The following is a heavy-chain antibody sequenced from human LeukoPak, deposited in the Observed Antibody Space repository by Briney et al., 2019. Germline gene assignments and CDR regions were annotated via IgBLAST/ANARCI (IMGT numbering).Heavy chain of an antibody. V-gene: IGHV3-74*01. Sequence: GGSLRLSCAASGFTFSSYWVHWVRQAPGKGLVWVSRINGDGSSTYYADSVKGRFTISRDNSKNTLYLQMNSLRAEDTAVYYCAKASVSYYYDSSGYYWGQGTLVTVSS. CDR3: AKASVSYYYDSSGYY. J-gene: IGHJ4*02. CDR2: INGDGSST. D-gene: IGHD3-22*01. CDR1: GFTFSSYW.